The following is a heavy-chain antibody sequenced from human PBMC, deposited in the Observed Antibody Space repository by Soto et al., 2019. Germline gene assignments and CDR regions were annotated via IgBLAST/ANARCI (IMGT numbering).Heavy chain of an antibody. CDR1: GGTFSSYA. CDR2: IIPIFGTA. D-gene: IGHD6-19*01. V-gene: IGHV1-69*13. Sequence: VKVSCKASGGTFSSYAISWVRQAPGQGLEWMGGIIPIFGTANYAQKFQGRVTITADESTSTAYMELSSLRSEDTAVYYCARGEAVAGTYYYYGMAVRGQGTTVTVSS. CDR3: ARGEAVAGTYYYYGMAV. J-gene: IGHJ6*02.